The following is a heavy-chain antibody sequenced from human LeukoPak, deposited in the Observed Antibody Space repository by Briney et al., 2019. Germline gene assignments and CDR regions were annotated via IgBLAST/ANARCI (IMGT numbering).Heavy chain of an antibody. CDR1: GGSISDYY. J-gene: IGHJ6*01. Sequence: SETLSLTCTVSGGSISDYYWNWSRQPPGKGLEWIGNIHYSGSTNYNPSLKSRVTISVDTSKNQFSLKLSSVTAADTAVYFCARYDFWTGSSSVGAMDVWGQGTTVTVSS. CDR2: IHYSGST. D-gene: IGHD3-3*01. V-gene: IGHV4-59*01. CDR3: ARYDFWTGSSSVGAMDV.